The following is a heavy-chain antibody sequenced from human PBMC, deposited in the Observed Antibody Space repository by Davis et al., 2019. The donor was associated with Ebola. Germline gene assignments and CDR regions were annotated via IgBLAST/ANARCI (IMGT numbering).Heavy chain of an antibody. CDR1: GGSISSYY. D-gene: IGHD3-3*01. J-gene: IGHJ6*02. Sequence: PGGSLRLSCTVSGGSISSYYWSWIRQPAGKGLEWIGRIYTSGSTNYNPSLKSRVTMSVDTSKNQFSLKLSSVTAADTAVYYCARERGDYDLTRWGGGYYYYGMDVWGQGTTVTVSS. V-gene: IGHV4-4*07. CDR2: IYTSGST. CDR3: ARERGDYDLTRWGGGYYYYGMDV.